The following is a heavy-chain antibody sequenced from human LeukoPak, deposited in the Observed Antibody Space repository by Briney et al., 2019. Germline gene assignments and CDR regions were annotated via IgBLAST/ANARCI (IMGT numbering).Heavy chain of an antibody. CDR1: RFTFSSYG. Sequence: GGSLRLSCAASRFTFSSYGMHWVRQAPGKGLEWVAVIWYDGSKKYYTDSVKGRFTISRDNSKNTVYLQMNNLRAEDTALYYCGRHAYGGSPPLSWGQGALVTVSS. CDR2: IWYDGSKK. V-gene: IGHV3-33*01. CDR3: GRHAYGGSPPLS. J-gene: IGHJ4*02. D-gene: IGHD3-10*01.